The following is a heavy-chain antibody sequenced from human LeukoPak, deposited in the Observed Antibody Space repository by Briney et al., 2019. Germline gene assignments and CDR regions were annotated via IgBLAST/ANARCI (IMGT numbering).Heavy chain of an antibody. CDR3: ARDLCVGGTCYGIDY. D-gene: IGHD2-15*01. Sequence: PSETLSLTCSVSDGSISNYYWGWIRQPPGKGLEWIGYIYHSGSTNYNPSLKSRVTISVDTSKNQFSLKLSSVTAADTAVYYCARDLCVGGTCYGIDYWGQGTLVTVSS. CDR2: IYHSGST. V-gene: IGHV4-59*01. J-gene: IGHJ4*02. CDR1: DGSISNYY.